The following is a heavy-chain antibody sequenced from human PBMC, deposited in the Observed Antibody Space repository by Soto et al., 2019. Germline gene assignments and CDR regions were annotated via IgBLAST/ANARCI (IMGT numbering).Heavy chain of an antibody. V-gene: IGHV4-34*01. CDR2: INHSGST. J-gene: IGHJ5*02. CDR3: ARGSIKQWLAA. Sequence: SETLSLTCAVYGGSFSGYYWSWIRQPPGKGLEWIGEINHSGSTNYNPSLKSRVTISVDTSKNQFSLKLSSVTAADTAVYYCARGSIKQWLAAWGQGTLVTVSS. D-gene: IGHD6-19*01. CDR1: GGSFSGYY.